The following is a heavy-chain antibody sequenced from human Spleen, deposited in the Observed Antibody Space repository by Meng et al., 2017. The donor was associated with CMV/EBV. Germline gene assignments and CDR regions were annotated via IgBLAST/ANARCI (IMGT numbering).Heavy chain of an antibody. Sequence: GESLKISCAASGFTFDDYGMSWVRQAPGKGLEWVSGINWDGGSTGYADSVKGRFTISRDNAKNSLYLQMTSLRAEDTALYHCAREREDAFDIWGQGTMVTVSS. J-gene: IGHJ3*02. CDR1: GFTFDDYG. CDR2: INWDGGST. CDR3: AREREDAFDI. V-gene: IGHV3-20*01.